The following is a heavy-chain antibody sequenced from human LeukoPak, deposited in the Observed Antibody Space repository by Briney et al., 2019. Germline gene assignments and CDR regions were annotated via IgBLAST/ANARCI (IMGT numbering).Heavy chain of an antibody. Sequence: PVKVSCKASGGTFSSFAISWVRQAPGQGLEWMGGIIPIFGTANYAQKFQGRVTITTDESTSTAYMELSSLRSEDTAVYYCARAFDILTGYGLGYWGQGTLVTVSS. D-gene: IGHD3-9*01. V-gene: IGHV1-69*05. CDR1: GGTFSSFA. J-gene: IGHJ4*02. CDR3: ARAFDILTGYGLGY. CDR2: IIPIFGTA.